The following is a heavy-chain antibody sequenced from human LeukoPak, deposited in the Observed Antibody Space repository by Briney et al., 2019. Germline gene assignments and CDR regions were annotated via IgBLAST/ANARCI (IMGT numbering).Heavy chain of an antibody. J-gene: IGHJ5*02. V-gene: IGHV4-4*07. Sequence: SETLSLTCIVSGGSINNYYRNWIRQPAGQGLEWIGRIYTSGSTNYNPSLKSRVTMSVDTSKNQFSLKLRSVTAADTAVYYCARSDYGDYDLLTWFGPWGQGTLVTVSS. CDR1: GGSINNYY. CDR3: ARSDYGDYDLLTWFGP. D-gene: IGHD4-17*01. CDR2: IYTSGST.